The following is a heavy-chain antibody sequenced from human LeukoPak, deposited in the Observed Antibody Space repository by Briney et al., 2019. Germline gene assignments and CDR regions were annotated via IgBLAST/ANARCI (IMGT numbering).Heavy chain of an antibody. Sequence: GGSLRLSCAASGFTFCSYLMHWVRQAPEKGLVWVSRINSDGSSTSYADSVKGRFTISRDNAKNTLYLQMNSLRAEDTAVYYCARLWGPNWFDLWGQGTLVTVSS. J-gene: IGHJ5*02. V-gene: IGHV3-74*01. CDR3: ARLWGPNWFDL. CDR1: GFTFCSYL. D-gene: IGHD3-16*01. CDR2: INSDGSST.